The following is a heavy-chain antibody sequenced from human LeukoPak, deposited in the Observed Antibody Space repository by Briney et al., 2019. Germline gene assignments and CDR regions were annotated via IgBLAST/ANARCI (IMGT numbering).Heavy chain of an antibody. CDR2: IYYSGST. CDR3: ARGRRNYYGSGSYTPNWFDP. Sequence: SETLSLTCTVSGGSISSYYWSWIRQPPGKGLEWIGYIYYSGSTNYNPSLKSRVTISVDTSKNQFSLKLSSVTAADTAVYYCARGRRNYYGSGSYTPNWFDPWGQGTLVTVSS. CDR1: GGSISSYY. J-gene: IGHJ5*02. D-gene: IGHD3-10*01. V-gene: IGHV4-59*01.